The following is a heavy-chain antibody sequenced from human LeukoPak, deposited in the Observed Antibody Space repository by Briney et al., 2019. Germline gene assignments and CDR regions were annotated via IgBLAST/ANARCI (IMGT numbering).Heavy chain of an antibody. CDR3: SKGGWGAITDY. D-gene: IGHD1-26*01. Sequence: QAGGSLRLSCAASGFTVNTYAMTWVRQAPGKWLEWVSDIDSSGGRTNYADSVKGRFTISRDIFGNTLYLQMNSLRAEDTAVYYCSKGGWGAITDYWGQGTLVTVSS. V-gene: IGHV3-23*01. J-gene: IGHJ4*02. CDR2: IDSSGGRT. CDR1: GFTVNTYA.